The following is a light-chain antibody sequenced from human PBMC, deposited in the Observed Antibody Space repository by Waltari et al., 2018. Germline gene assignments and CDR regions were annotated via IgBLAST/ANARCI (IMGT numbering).Light chain of an antibody. V-gene: IGLV3-1*01. CDR1: KLGDKY. CDR3: QAWDSTSHV. J-gene: IGLJ1*01. CDR2: QDS. Sequence: SYELTQPPSVSVAPGQTASVTCSGGKLGDKYTCWYQQKPGQSPVLVIYQDSKRPSGIPERFSGSNSGNTATLTISGTQAIDEADYYCQAWDSTSHVFGTGTKVTLL.